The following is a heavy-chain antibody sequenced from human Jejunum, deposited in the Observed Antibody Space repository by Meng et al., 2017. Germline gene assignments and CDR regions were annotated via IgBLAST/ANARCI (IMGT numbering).Heavy chain of an antibody. CDR3: AHRLGPSGHSWDVGYFDF. CDR1: GFSLSTSGVG. D-gene: IGHD6-13*01. J-gene: IGHJ4*02. Sequence: QITWKDVGLTRVKPTQTLALTCTFSGFSLSTSGVGVGWIRQPPGEALDYLALIYWDDDKRYNPSLKNRLTIAKDTSKNQVVLTMTNVDPVDTATYFCAHRLGPSGHSWDVGYFDFWGQGALVTVSS. CDR2: IYWDDDK. V-gene: IGHV2-5*02.